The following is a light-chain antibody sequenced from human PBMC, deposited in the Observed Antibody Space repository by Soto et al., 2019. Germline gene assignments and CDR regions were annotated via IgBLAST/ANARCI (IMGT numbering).Light chain of an antibody. CDR3: AAWDDSRNGWV. CDR1: SSNIGSNT. J-gene: IGLJ3*02. CDR2: SNN. V-gene: IGLV1-44*01. Sequence: QSLLTQPPSASGTPGQRVTISCSGSSSNIGSNTVNWYQQLPGTAPKLLIYSNNQRPSGVPDRFSGSKSGTSASLAISGLQSEDEADYYCAAWDDSRNGWVFGGGTKLTVL.